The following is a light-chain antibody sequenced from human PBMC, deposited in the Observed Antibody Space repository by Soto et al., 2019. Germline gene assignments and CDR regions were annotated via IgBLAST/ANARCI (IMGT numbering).Light chain of an antibody. CDR1: SSNIGAGYA. CDR3: QSYDSSLSGRV. Sequence: QAVVTQPPSVSGAPGQRVTISCTGSSSNIGAGYAVHWYQQLPGTAPKLLIYIDNTRPSGVPDRFSGSRSGTSASLAITGLTAEDEADYYCQSYDSSLSGRVFGGGTKLTVL. V-gene: IGLV1-40*01. CDR2: IDN. J-gene: IGLJ3*02.